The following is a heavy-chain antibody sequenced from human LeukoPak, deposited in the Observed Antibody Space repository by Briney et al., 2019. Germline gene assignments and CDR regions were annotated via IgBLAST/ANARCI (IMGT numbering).Heavy chain of an antibody. V-gene: IGHV1-2*02. CDR2: INPNSGGT. D-gene: IGHD2/OR15-2a*01. Sequence: GASVKVSCKASVYTFTAYYIHWVRQAPGQGLEWMGWINPNSGGTNYAQKFQGRVTMTRDTSFSTAYMDLSRLTSDDTAVYYCARPLGSLKEYWWFDPWGQGTLVTVS. J-gene: IGHJ5*02. CDR3: ARPLGSLKEYWWFDP. CDR1: VYTFTAYY.